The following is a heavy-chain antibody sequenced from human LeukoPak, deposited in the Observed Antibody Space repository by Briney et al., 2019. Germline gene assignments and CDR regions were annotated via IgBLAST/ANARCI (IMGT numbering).Heavy chain of an antibody. V-gene: IGHV3-49*04. D-gene: IGHD3-10*01. CDR1: GFTFGDYA. CDR2: IRSKAYGGTT. CDR3: TRDPYYGSGPYYFDY. J-gene: IGHJ4*02. Sequence: GGSLRLSCTASGFTFGDYAMSWVRQAPGKGLEWVGFIRSKAYGGTTEYAASVKGRFTISRDDSKSIAYLQMNSLKTEDTAVYYSTRDPYYGSGPYYFDYWGQGTLVTVSS.